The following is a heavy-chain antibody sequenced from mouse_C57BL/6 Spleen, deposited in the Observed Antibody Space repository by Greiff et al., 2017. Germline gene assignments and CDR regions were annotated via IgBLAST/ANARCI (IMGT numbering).Heavy chain of an antibody. CDR3: ARYGDMSHYYVDY. CDR2: IHPNSGST. V-gene: IGHV1-64*01. CDR1: GYTFTSYW. J-gene: IGHJ2*01. Sequence: QVQLQQPGAELVKPGASVKLSCKASGYTFTSYWMPWVKPRPGQGLAWIGMIHPNSGSTNYNEKFKSKTTLTVETSSSTAYMQLSSLTSEDSAVYYCARYGDMSHYYVDYWGQGTTLTVSS. D-gene: IGHD1-1*01.